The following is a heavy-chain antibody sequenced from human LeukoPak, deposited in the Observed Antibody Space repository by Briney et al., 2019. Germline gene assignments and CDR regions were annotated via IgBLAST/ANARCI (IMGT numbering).Heavy chain of an antibody. D-gene: IGHD6-25*01. CDR1: GYTLTELS. V-gene: IGHV1-24*01. J-gene: IGHJ5*02. CDR3: VTFHDSGGYNWFDP. Sequence: ASVKVSCKASGYTLTELSMHWVRQAPGKGLEWMGGFDPEDGETIYAQKFQGRVTMTEDTSTDTAYMELSSLRSEDTAVYYCVTFHDSGGYNWFDPWGQGTLVTVSS. CDR2: FDPEDGET.